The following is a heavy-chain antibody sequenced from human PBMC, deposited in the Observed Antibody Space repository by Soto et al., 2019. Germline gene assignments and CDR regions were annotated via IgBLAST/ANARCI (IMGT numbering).Heavy chain of an antibody. V-gene: IGHV4-59*01. D-gene: IGHD3-22*01. CDR1: GGSISSYY. Sequence: SETLSLTCTVSGGSISSYYWSWIRQPPGKGLEWIGYIYYSGSTNYNPSLKSRVTISVDTSKNQFSLKLSSVTAADTAVYYCARDRVYYYDSSGYYDYYYYYGMDVWGQGTTVTVSS. CDR3: ARDRVYYYDSSGYYDYYYYYGMDV. CDR2: IYYSGST. J-gene: IGHJ6*02.